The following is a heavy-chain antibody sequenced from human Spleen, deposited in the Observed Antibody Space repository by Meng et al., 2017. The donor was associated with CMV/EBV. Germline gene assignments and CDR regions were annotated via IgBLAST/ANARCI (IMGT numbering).Heavy chain of an antibody. CDR1: GFTFSSYW. V-gene: IGHV3-74*01. D-gene: IGHD2-8*02. CDR3: ARMYCTGLACFLDY. CDR2: INSDGTST. Sequence: SGFTFSSYWMYWVRQAPGKGLVCVSRINSDGTSTSYADSVKGRFTISRDNAKNTLYLQMDRLRAEDTAVYYCARMYCTGLACFLDYWGQGTLVTVSS. J-gene: IGHJ4*01.